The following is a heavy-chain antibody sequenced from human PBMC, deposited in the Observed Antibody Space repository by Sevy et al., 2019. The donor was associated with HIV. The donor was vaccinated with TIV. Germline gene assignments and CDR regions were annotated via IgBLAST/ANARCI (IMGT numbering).Heavy chain of an antibody. CDR3: AREGCSRPLDY. D-gene: IGHD2-2*01. CDR1: GFNFNRYS. CDR2: LSFGCGKI. J-gene: IGHJ4*02. Sequence: GGSLRLSCAVSGFNFNRYSMSWVRQAPGKGLEWVSTLSFGCGKINYADSVKGRFIISRDDSENTLYLQMNSLRAEDTAVYYCAREGCSRPLDYWGQGTLVTVSS. V-gene: IGHV3-23*01.